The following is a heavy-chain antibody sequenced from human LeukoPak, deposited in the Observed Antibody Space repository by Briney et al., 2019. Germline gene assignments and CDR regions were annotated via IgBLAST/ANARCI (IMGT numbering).Heavy chain of an antibody. CDR1: GFTVSSNY. J-gene: IGHJ3*02. CDR3: ARCPMGAFDI. CDR2: IYSGGST. V-gene: IGHV3-53*01. Sequence: PGGSLRLSCAASGFTVSSNYMSWVRQAPGKGLEWVSVIYSGGSTYYADSVKGRFTISRDNSKNTLYLQMNSLRAEDTAVHYCARCPMGAFDIWGQGTMVTVSS. D-gene: IGHD3-10*01.